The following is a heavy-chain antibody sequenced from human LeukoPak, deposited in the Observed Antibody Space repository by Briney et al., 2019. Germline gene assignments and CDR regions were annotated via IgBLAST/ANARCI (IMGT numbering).Heavy chain of an antibody. CDR3: ARHDPGISRSGRRWFDS. D-gene: IGHD3-3*02. Sequence: RSETLSLTRTVSGGSISGFYWSWIPEPPGKGLGWGGYIYYRGSTNYNPSLTSRVTLSVDTSKNQFSLKLSSVAAADTAVYYCARHDPGISRSGRRWFDSGGQGTLVTVSS. J-gene: IGHJ5*01. CDR2: IYYRGST. CDR1: GGSISGFY. V-gene: IGHV4-59*08.